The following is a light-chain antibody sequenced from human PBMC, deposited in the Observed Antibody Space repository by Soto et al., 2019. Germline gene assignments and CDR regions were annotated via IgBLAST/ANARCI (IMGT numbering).Light chain of an antibody. CDR1: QSDTGTN. J-gene: IGKJ2*01. V-gene: IGKV3-20*01. Sequence: PGEGATLSCRASQSDTGTNLAWYQQRAGQAPRLLIYDAVRRATGIPDRFSGSGSGTDFTLTISRLEPEDFAVYYCHQYGSSLGTFGQGTKVDIK. CDR3: HQYGSSLGT. CDR2: DAV.